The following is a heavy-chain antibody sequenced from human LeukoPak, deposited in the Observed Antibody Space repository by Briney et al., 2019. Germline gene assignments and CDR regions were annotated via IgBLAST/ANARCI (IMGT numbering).Heavy chain of an antibody. V-gene: IGHV3-23*01. J-gene: IGHJ4*02. CDR1: AFNLSSYV. CDR2: IKGTGRKT. CDR3: AKDHDSTGYPTSDY. Sequence: GGSLRLSCAASAFNLSSYVMTWVRQAPGKGLEWVSTIKGTGRKTFYADSVKGRFIISRDSSKNTLYLQMNNQTAEDTAVYFCAKDHDSTGYPTSDYGGEGTLVIVSA. D-gene: IGHD3-22*01.